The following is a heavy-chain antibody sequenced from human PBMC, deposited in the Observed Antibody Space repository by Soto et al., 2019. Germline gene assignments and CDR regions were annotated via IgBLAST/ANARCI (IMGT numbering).Heavy chain of an antibody. Sequence: QVQLQESGPGLVKPSETLSLTCTVSGGSISSYYWSWIRQPPGKGLEWIGYIYYSGSTNYNPSLXSXVXXSVDTSKNQFSLKLSSVTAADTAVYYCARSRWLVLWGQGTLVTVSS. CDR3: ARSRWLVL. CDR1: GGSISSYY. CDR2: IYYSGST. V-gene: IGHV4-59*08. D-gene: IGHD6-19*01. J-gene: IGHJ4*02.